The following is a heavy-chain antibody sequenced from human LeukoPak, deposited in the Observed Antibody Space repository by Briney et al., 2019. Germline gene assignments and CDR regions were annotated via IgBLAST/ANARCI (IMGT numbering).Heavy chain of an antibody. J-gene: IGHJ5*02. Sequence: SVKVSCKASGGTLSSYAISWVRQAPGQGLEWMGRIIPILGIANYAQKFQGRVTITADKSTSTAYMELSSLRSEDAAVYYCARGMVPAAIPFDPWGQGTLVTVSS. V-gene: IGHV1-69*04. CDR2: IIPILGIA. D-gene: IGHD2-2*01. CDR1: GGTLSSYA. CDR3: ARGMVPAAIPFDP.